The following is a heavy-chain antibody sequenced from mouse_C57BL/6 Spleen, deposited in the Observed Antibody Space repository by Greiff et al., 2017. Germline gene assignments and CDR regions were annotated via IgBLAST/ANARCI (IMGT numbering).Heavy chain of an antibody. Sequence: QVQLKESGAELAKPGASVKLSCKASGYTFTSYWMHWVKQRPGQGLEWIGYINPSSGYTKYNQKFKDKATLTADKSSSTAYMQLSSLTYEDSAVYYCAREGEWMDNYFDYWGQGTTLTGSS. J-gene: IGHJ2*01. CDR1: GYTFTSYW. CDR3: AREGEWMDNYFDY. CDR2: INPSSGYT. D-gene: IGHD2-3*01. V-gene: IGHV1-7*01.